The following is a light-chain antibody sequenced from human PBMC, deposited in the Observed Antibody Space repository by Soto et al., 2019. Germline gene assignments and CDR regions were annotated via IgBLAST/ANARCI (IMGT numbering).Light chain of an antibody. CDR2: GAS. CDR3: QQRSNWPP. J-gene: IGKJ3*01. Sequence: EIVLTQSPGTLSLSPGERSTLSCRASQSVSSSYLAWYQQKPGQAPRLLIYGASSRATGIPARFSGSGSGTDFTLTISSLEPEDFAVYYCQQRSNWPPFGPGTKVDIK. V-gene: IGKV3D-20*02. CDR1: QSVSSSY.